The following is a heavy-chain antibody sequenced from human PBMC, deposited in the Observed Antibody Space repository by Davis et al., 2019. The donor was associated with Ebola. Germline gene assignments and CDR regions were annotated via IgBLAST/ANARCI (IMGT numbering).Heavy chain of an antibody. CDR3: ARGGSGGYGMDV. D-gene: IGHD3-10*01. J-gene: IGHJ6*02. Sequence: GSLRLSCTVSGGSTSSGDYYWSWIRQPPGKGLEWIGEINHSGSTNYNPSLKSRVTISVDTSKNQFSLKLSSVTAADTAVYYCARGGSGGYGMDVWGQGTTVTVSS. CDR2: INHSGST. CDR1: GGSTSSGDYY. V-gene: IGHV4-39*07.